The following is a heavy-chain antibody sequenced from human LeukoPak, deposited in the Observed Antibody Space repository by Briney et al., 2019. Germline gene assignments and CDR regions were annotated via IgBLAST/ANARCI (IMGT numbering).Heavy chain of an antibody. CDR3: VRGEEGRWLQAPGGY. J-gene: IGHJ4*02. CDR2: ISAYNGNT. Sequence: ASVKVSCKASGYSFTSYGISWVRQAPGQGLEWMGWISAYNGNTNYAQKFQGRFTMTRTTSISTAYMELSRLTSEDTAVYYCVRGEEGRWLQAPGGYWGQGTLVTVSS. D-gene: IGHD5-24*01. CDR1: GYSFTSYG. V-gene: IGHV1-18*01.